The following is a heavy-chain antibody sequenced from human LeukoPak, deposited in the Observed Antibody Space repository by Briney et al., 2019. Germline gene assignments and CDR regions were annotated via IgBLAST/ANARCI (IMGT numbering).Heavy chain of an antibody. Sequence: GGSLRLSSAASGFTFSDYYMSWIRQAPGKGQEWVSYISSSGSTIYYADSVKGRFTISRDNAKNSLYLQMNSLRAEDTAVYYCARDRLIAAAGTLKISYYYGMDVWGQGTTVTVSS. CDR3: ARDRLIAAAGTLKISYYYGMDV. CDR1: GFTFSDYY. J-gene: IGHJ6*02. CDR2: ISSSGSTI. D-gene: IGHD6-13*01. V-gene: IGHV3-11*01.